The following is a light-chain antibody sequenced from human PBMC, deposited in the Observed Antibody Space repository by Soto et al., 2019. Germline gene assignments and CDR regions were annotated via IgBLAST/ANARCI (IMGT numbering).Light chain of an antibody. CDR2: DVS. V-gene: IGLV2-14*01. Sequence: QSVLTQPASVSGSPGQSITIYCTGTSSDDGGYNYVSWYQQHPGKAPKLMIYDVSNRPSGVSNRFSGSKSGNTASLSISGLQAEDEADYHCSSYTSPSTYVFRTGNKVTVL. CDR3: SSYTSPSTYV. J-gene: IGLJ1*01. CDR1: SSDDGGYNY.